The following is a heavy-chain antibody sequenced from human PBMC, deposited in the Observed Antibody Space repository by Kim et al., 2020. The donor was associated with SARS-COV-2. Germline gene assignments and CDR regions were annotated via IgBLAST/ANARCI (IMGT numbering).Heavy chain of an antibody. J-gene: IGHJ6*03. CDR3: ARDGTYYDFWSGYYRQGDYYYYDYMDI. D-gene: IGHD3-3*01. CDR1: GYTFTSYA. CDR2: INTNTGNP. V-gene: IGHV7-4-1*02. Sequence: ASVKVSCKASGYTFTSYAMNWVRQAPGQGLEWMGWINTNTGNPTYAQGFTGRFVFSLDTSVSTAYLQISSLKAEDTAVYYCARDGTYYDFWSGYYRQGDYYYYDYMDIWGEGTAVTVSS.